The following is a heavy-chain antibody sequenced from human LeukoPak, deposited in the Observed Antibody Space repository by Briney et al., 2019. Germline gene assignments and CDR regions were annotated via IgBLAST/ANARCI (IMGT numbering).Heavy chain of an antibody. V-gene: IGHV3-23*01. CDR2: IDAAGGST. J-gene: IGHJ4*02. Sequence: PGGSLRLSCAASGFTFSSYAMSWVRQAPGKGLEWVSAIDAAGGSTFYADSVKGRFTISRDNSKNTLYVQVSSLGTEDTAAYYCAKGSYYDSSGSFYFDYWGQGTLVTVSS. CDR1: GFTFSSYA. D-gene: IGHD3-22*01. CDR3: AKGSYYDSSGSFYFDY.